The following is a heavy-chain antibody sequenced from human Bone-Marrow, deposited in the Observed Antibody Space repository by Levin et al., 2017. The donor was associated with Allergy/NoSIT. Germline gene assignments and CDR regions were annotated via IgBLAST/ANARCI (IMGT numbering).Heavy chain of an antibody. Sequence: PGESLKISCTASGFTFSDAWMSWVRQAPGKGLEWVGRIKSKGDGGTIDYAAPVKGRFTMSRDDSKNILYLQMDSLKTEDTGIYYCTTDDYYPSGTYFPGWGYWGQGTLVTVSS. CDR3: TTDDYYPSGTYFPGWGY. V-gene: IGHV3-15*01. CDR2: IKSKGDGGTI. D-gene: IGHD3-10*01. J-gene: IGHJ4*02. CDR1: GFTFSDAW.